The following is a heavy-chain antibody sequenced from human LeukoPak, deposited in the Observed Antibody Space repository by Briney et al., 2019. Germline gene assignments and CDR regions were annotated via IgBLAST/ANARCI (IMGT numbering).Heavy chain of an antibody. Sequence: PSETLSLTCAVYGGSFSGYYWSWIRQPPGKGLEWIGEINHSGSTNYNPSLKSRVTISVDTSKNQFSLKLSSVTAAGTAVYYCASEAGITMVRGETRGYFDYWGQGTLVTVSS. D-gene: IGHD3-10*01. CDR3: ASEAGITMVRGETRGYFDY. J-gene: IGHJ4*02. CDR2: INHSGST. CDR1: GGSFSGYY. V-gene: IGHV4-34*01.